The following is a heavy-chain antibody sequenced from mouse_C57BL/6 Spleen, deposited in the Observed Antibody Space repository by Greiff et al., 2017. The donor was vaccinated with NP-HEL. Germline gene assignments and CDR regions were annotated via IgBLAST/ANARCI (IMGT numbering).Heavy chain of an antibody. CDR3: ARGGGSSVLYAMDY. CDR1: GFTFSDYY. D-gene: IGHD1-1*01. CDR2: ITYDGSST. J-gene: IGHJ4*01. Sequence: EVMLVESEGGLVQPGSSMKLSCTASGFTFSDYYMAWVRQVPEKGLEWVANITYDGSSTYYLDSLKSRFIISRDTAKNILYLQMSSLKSEDTATYYCARGGGSSVLYAMDYWGQGTSVTVAS. V-gene: IGHV5-16*01.